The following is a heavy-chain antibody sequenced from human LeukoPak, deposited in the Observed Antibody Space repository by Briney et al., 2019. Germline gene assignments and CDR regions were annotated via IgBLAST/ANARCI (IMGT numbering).Heavy chain of an antibody. CDR2: ISGSGYST. CDR1: GFTFSSHA. D-gene: IGHD5-12*01. J-gene: IGHJ4*02. Sequence: GGSLRLSCAASGFTFSSHAMSWVRQAPGKGLELVSAISGSGYSTYYADSVKGRFTISRDNSKNTLYLQMNSLRAEDTAVYYCAKEAGYSGYDYPDYWGQGTLVTVSS. V-gene: IGHV3-23*01. CDR3: AKEAGYSGYDYPDY.